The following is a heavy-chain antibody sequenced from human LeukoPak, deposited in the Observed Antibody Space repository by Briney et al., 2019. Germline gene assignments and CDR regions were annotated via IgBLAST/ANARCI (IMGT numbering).Heavy chain of an antibody. V-gene: IGHV4-59*08. D-gene: IGHD3-22*01. J-gene: IGHJ4*02. CDR3: ARHFRHYYDSSGPKVLFDY. CDR1: GGSISSYY. Sequence: PSETLSLTCTVSGGSISSYYWSWIRQPPGKGLEWIGYIYYSGSTNYNPSLKSRVPISVDTSKNQFSLKLSSVTAADTAVYYCARHFRHYYDSSGPKVLFDYWGQGTLVTVSS. CDR2: IYYSGST.